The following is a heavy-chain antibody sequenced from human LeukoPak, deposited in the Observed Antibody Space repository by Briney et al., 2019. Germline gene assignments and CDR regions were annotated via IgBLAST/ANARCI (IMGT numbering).Heavy chain of an antibody. CDR1: GGPFSGYY. V-gene: IGHV4-34*01. D-gene: IGHD2-15*01. Sequence: SETLSLTCAVYGGPFSGYYWSWIRQPPGKGLEWIGEINHSGSTNYNPSLKSRVTISVDTSKNQFSLKLSSVTAADTAVYYCARSAVAAPYYYYYYMDVWGKGPRSPSP. J-gene: IGHJ6*03. CDR3: ARSAVAAPYYYYYYMDV. CDR2: INHSGST.